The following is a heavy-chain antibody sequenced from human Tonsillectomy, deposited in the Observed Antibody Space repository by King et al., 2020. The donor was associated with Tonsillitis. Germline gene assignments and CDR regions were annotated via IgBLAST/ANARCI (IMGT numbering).Heavy chain of an antibody. V-gene: IGHV4-59*01. D-gene: IGHD2-15*01. CDR2: IYYSGST. CDR1: GGSISSYY. J-gene: IGHJ6*03. Sequence: QLQESGPGLVKPSETLSLTCTVSGGSISSYYWSWIRQPPGKGLEWIGHIYYSGSTNYNPSLKSRVTISLDTSKNQFSLKLRSVTAADTAVYYCARDLLYGGQFGYMDVWGKGTTVTVSS. CDR3: ARDLLYGGQFGYMDV.